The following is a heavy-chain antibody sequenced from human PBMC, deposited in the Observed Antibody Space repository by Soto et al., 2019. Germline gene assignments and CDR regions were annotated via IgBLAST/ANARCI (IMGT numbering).Heavy chain of an antibody. V-gene: IGHV4-31*03. D-gene: IGHD4-17*01. J-gene: IGHJ6*03. CDR3: ARVPNYGDYYYYYLDV. CDR2: IYYSGST. CDR1: GGSISSGGYY. Sequence: QVQLQESGPGLVKPSQTLSLTCTVSGGSISSGGYYWSWIRQHPGKGLEWIGYIYYSGSTYYNPSLKSRVTISVDTSKNQFCLKLSSVTAADTAVYYCARVPNYGDYYYYYLDVWGKGTTVTVSS.